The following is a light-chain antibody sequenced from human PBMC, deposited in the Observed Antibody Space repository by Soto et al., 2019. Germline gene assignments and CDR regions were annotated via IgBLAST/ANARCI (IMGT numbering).Light chain of an antibody. CDR3: CSHAGSLTYV. V-gene: IGLV2-11*01. CDR2: DVS. Sequence: QSALTQPRSVSGSPGQSVTISCTGTSSDVGGYNYVSWYQQYPGKAPKVVIYDVSKRPSGVPDRFSGSKSGNTASLTISGLQADDEADYYCCSHAGSLTYVFGSGTTVTVL. J-gene: IGLJ1*01. CDR1: SSDVGGYNY.